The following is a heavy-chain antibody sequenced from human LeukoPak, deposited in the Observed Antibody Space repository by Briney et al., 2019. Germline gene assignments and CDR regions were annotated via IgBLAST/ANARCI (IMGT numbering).Heavy chain of an antibody. CDR2: ISWNSGSI. J-gene: IGHJ4*02. D-gene: IGHD1-26*01. Sequence: GGSLRLSCAASGFTFDDYAMHWVRQAPGKGLEWVSGISWNSGSIGYADSVKGRFTISRDNAKNSLYLQMNSLRVEDTAVYYCARDIGGSYPRPFDYWGQGTLVTVSS. V-gene: IGHV3-9*01. CDR3: ARDIGGSYPRPFDY. CDR1: GFTFDDYA.